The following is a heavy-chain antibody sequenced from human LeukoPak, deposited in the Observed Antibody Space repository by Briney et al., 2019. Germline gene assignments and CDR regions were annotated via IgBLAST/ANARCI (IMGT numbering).Heavy chain of an antibody. D-gene: IGHD6-13*01. CDR2: INHSGST. CDR3: ARAPISYSSSWYEDHRHFDY. CDR1: GGSFSGYY. J-gene: IGHJ4*02. V-gene: IGHV4-34*01. Sequence: PSETLSLTCAVYGGSFSGYYWSWIRQPPGKGLEWIGEINHSGSTNYNPSLKSRVTISVDTSKNQFSLKLSSVTAADTAVYYCARAPISYSSSWYEDHRHFDYWGQGTLVTVSS.